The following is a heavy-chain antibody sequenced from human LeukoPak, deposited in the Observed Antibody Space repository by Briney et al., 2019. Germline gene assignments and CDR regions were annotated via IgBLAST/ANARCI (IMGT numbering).Heavy chain of an antibody. CDR1: GFTFSSYW. CDR2: INSDGSSI. D-gene: IGHD2-2*01. CDR3: AREDIVEVPAIPFDY. Sequence: GSLRLSCAASGFTFSSYWMHWVRQAPGKGLMWVSRINSDGSSIIYADSVKGRFTISRDNAKNTLYLQMNSLRAEDTAVYYCAREDIVEVPAIPFDYWGQGTLVTVSS. J-gene: IGHJ4*02. V-gene: IGHV3-74*01.